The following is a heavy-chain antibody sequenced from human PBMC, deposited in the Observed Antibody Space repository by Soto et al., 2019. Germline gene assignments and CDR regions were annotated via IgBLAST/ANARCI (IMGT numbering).Heavy chain of an antibody. Sequence: PGGSLRLSCAGSGFAFSSYWMSWFRQAPGKGLEWVGFIRSKAYGGTTEYAASVKGRFTISRDDSKSIAYLQMNSLKTEDTAVYYCTRYGGILDYWGQGTLVTVSS. CDR1: GFAFSSYW. J-gene: IGHJ4*02. CDR2: IRSKAYGGTT. V-gene: IGHV3-49*03. D-gene: IGHD4-17*01. CDR3: TRYGGILDY.